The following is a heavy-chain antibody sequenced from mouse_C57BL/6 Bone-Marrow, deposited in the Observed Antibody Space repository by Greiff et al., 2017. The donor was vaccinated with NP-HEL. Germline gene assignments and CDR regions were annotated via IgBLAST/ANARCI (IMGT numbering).Heavy chain of an antibody. J-gene: IGHJ3*01. V-gene: IGHV3-6*01. Sequence: EVKLVESGPGLVKPSQSLSLTCSVTGYSITSGYYWNWIRQFPGNKLEWMGYISYDGSNNYNPSLKNRISITRDTSKNQFFLKLNSVTTEDTATYYCARDRGNQGSNSFFAYWGQGTLVTVSA. D-gene: IGHD2-5*01. CDR3: ARDRGNQGSNSFFAY. CDR1: GYSITSGYY. CDR2: ISYDGSN.